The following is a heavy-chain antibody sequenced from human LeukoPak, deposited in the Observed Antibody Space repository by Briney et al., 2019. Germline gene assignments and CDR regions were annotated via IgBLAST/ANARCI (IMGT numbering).Heavy chain of an antibody. D-gene: IGHD2/OR15-2a*01. V-gene: IGHV4-4*07. CDR1: GASVGDYY. CDR2: IYTSGNT. Sequence: SATLSLTCTVSGASVGDYYWSWIRQAAGKGLEWLGRIYTSGNTIYNPSLQSRVTISVDVSKNQFSLRLISMTAADTGIYYCAVDNRDFWGQGTLVTVSS. CDR3: AVDNRDF. J-gene: IGHJ4*02.